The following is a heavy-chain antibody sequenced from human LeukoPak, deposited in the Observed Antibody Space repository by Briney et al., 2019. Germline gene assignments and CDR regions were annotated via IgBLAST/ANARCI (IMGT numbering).Heavy chain of an antibody. Sequence: GASVKVSCKASGYTFTSYAMHWVRQAPGQRLEWMGWINAGNGNTKYSQKFQGRVTITRDTSASTAYMELSSLRSEDTAVYYCARDGYGGNSDHAFDIWGQGTMVTVSS. J-gene: IGHJ3*02. CDR3: ARDGYGGNSDHAFDI. CDR2: INAGNGNT. V-gene: IGHV1-3*01. D-gene: IGHD4-23*01. CDR1: GYTFTSYA.